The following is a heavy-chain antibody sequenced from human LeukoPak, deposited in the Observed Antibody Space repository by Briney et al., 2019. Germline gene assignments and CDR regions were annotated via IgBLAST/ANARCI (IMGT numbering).Heavy chain of an antibody. CDR2: IYTSGST. CDR3: ARVSTVTTPMSP. V-gene: IGHV4-4*07. CDR1: GGSISSYY. D-gene: IGHD4-17*01. Sequence: SETLSLTCTVSGGSISSYYWSWIRQPAGKGLEWIGRIYTSGSTNYNPSLKSRITMSVDTSNNQFSLKLSSVTAADTAVYYCARVSTVTTPMSPWGQGTLVTVSS. J-gene: IGHJ5*02.